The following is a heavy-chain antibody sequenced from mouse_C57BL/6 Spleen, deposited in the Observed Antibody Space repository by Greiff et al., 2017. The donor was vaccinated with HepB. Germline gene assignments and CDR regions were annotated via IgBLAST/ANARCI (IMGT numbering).Heavy chain of an antibody. CDR3: ARYLDY. CDR2: IRNKANGYTT. Sequence: EVQVVESGGGLVQPGGSLSLSCAASGFTFTDYYMSWVRQPPGQALEWLGFIRNKANGYTTEYSASVKGRFTISRDNSQTILYLQMNALGAEDSASYYCARYLDYWGQGTSVTVSS. CDR1: GFTFTDYY. J-gene: IGHJ4*01. V-gene: IGHV7-3*01.